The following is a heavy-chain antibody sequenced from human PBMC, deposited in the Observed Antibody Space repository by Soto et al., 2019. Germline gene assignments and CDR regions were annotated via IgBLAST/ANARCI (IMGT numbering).Heavy chain of an antibody. CDR2: IYYSGST. D-gene: IGHD4-4*01. V-gene: IGHV4-31*03. J-gene: IGHJ4*02. Sequence: PSETLSLTCTVSGGSISSGGYYWSWIRQHPGKGLEWIGYIYYSGSTYYNPSLKSRVTISVDTSKNQFSLKLSSVTAADTAVYYCARATVRPIPYFDYWGQGTLVTVSS. CDR3: ARATVRPIPYFDY. CDR1: GGSISSGGYY.